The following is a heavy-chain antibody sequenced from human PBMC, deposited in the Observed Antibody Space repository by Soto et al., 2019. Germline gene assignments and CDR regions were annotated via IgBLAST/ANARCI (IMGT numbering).Heavy chain of an antibody. CDR2: ISYDGSNK. D-gene: IGHD2-15*01. CDR1: GFTFSSYG. CDR3: AKVFVLRDYYYYYGMDV. Sequence: GGSLRLSCAASGFTFSSYGMHWIRQAPGKGLEWVAVISYDGSNKYYADSVKGRFTISRDNSKNTLYLQMNSLRAEDTAVYYCAKVFVLRDYYYYYGMDVWGQGTTVTVSS. J-gene: IGHJ6*02. V-gene: IGHV3-30*18.